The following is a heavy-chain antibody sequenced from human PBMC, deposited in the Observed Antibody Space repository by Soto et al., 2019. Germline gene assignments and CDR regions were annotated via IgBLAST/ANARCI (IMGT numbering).Heavy chain of an antibody. CDR3: ARAFSGYYYGMDV. D-gene: IGHD5-12*01. J-gene: IGHJ6*02. V-gene: IGHV1-69*14. CDR2: IIPLVGTA. CDR1: GGTFSSYA. Sequence: QVQLVQSGAEVKKPGSSVKVSCKASGGTFSSYAISWVRQAPGQGLEWMGGIIPLVGTANYAQKFQGRVATTPDTXTSTAYMELSSLRSEDTAVYYCARAFSGYYYGMDVWGQGTTVTVSS.